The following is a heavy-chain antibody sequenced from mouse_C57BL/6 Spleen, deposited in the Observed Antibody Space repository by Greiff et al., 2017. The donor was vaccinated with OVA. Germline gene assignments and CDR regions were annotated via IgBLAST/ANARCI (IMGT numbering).Heavy chain of an antibody. D-gene: IGHD2-4*01. CDR2: IDPSDSDT. J-gene: IGHJ3*01. Sequence: QVQLQQPGAELVRPGSSVKLSCKASGYTFTSYWMHWVKQRPIQGLEWIGDIDPSDSDTHYNPKFKGKATFTVDKSSSTAYMQLSSLPSEDSAVYYCARWEDYDDWFAYWGQGTLVTVSA. V-gene: IGHV1-52*01. CDR1: GYTFTSYW. CDR3: ARWEDYDDWFAY.